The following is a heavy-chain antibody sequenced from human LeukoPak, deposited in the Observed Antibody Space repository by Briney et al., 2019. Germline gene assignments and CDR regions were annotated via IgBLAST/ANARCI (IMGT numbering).Heavy chain of an antibody. V-gene: IGHV3-23*01. Sequence: GGSLRLSCAASGFTSGSDAMTWVRQAPGKGLEWVSAISGNGAGTYYADSGKGRFTISSDDSKNTLYLQMNSLRAEDTAVYYCAKDITVGMTKDADWGYWGQGTLVTVSS. J-gene: IGHJ4*02. CDR3: AKDITVGMTKDADWGY. CDR2: ISGNGAGT. D-gene: IGHD7-27*01. CDR1: GFTSGSDA.